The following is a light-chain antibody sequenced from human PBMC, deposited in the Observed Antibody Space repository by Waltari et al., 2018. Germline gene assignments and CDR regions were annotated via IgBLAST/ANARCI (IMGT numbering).Light chain of an antibody. V-gene: IGKV3-11*01. CDR1: QSVSDY. J-gene: IGKJ4*01. Sequence: DIVLTQSPANLSLSPGERATLSCRAHQSVSDYLAWYQQRPGQAPRLHIYDASNRATGIPARFSGSGSGTDFTLTITSLEPEDFTLYYCQQRSNWPLTFGGGTKVEIK. CDR3: QQRSNWPLT. CDR2: DAS.